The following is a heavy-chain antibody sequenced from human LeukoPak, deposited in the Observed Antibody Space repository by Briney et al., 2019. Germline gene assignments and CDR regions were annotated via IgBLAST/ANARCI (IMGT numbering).Heavy chain of an antibody. D-gene: IGHD1-26*01. CDR1: GFTVSTNY. CDR3: ARGSVRAFDI. Sequence: GGSLRLSCAASGFTVSTNYMNWVRQAPGKGLEWVSVIYSGGTTYYADSVRGRFSTSRDTSKNTLYLQMNSLRAEDTAVYYCARGSVRAFDIWGQGTMVTVSS. J-gene: IGHJ3*02. V-gene: IGHV3-53*01. CDR2: IYSGGTT.